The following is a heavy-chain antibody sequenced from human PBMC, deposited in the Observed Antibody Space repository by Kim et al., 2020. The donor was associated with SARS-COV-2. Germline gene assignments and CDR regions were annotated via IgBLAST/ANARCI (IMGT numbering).Heavy chain of an antibody. J-gene: IGHJ4*02. CDR2: IKQDGSEK. CDR3: ARGRGPNTFDS. V-gene: IGHV3-7*01. D-gene: IGHD1-26*01. Sequence: GGSLRLSCAASGFSFSTYWMTWVRQAPGKGLEWVANIKQDGSEKYYVDSVRGRFTVSRDNAKNSLYLQMNSLRAEDTAVYYCARGRGPNTFDSWGQGTLV. CDR1: GFSFSTYW.